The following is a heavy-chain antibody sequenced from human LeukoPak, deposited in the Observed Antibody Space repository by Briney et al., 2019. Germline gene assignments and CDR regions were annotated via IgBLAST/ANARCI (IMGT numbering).Heavy chain of an antibody. V-gene: IGHV4-59*08. CDR2: IYYSGST. D-gene: IGHD3-9*01. Sequence: PSETLSLTCTVSGGSISSYYWSWIRQPPGKGLEWSGYIYYSGSTNYNPSLKSRVTISVDTSKNQFSLKLSSVTAADTAVYYCARSHDLTGYTFDYWGQGTLVTVSS. CDR1: GGSISSYY. CDR3: ARSHDLTGYTFDY. J-gene: IGHJ4*02.